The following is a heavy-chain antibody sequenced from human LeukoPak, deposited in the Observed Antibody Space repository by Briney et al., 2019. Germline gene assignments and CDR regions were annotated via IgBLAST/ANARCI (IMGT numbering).Heavy chain of an antibody. CDR2: ISGSGDTT. D-gene: IGHD4-17*01. CDR3: AKVDGDYGNRYYYYMDV. Sequence: GGSLRLSCATSGFIFSNYAVNWVRQAPGKGLEWVSIISGSGDTTYYADSMKGRFTISRDNSKNTLYLQMNSLRAEDTAVYYCAKVDGDYGNRYYYYMDVWGKGTTVTVSS. CDR1: GFIFSNYA. V-gene: IGHV3-23*01. J-gene: IGHJ6*03.